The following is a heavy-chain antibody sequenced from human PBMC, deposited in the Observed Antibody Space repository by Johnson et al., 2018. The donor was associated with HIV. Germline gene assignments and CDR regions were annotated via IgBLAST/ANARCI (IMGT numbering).Heavy chain of an antibody. CDR2: IYSGGST. D-gene: IGHD3-3*01. Sequence: VQLVESGGGVVRPGGSLRVSCAASGFSFEDYGMSWVRQAPGKGLEWVSVIYSGGSTYYADSVKGRFTISRDNSKNTLDLQMSSQRAEDTAVYYCARGPTPVFGNAFDIRGQGTMVTVSS. J-gene: IGHJ3*02. V-gene: IGHV3-66*02. CDR3: ARGPTPVFGNAFDI. CDR1: GFSFEDYG.